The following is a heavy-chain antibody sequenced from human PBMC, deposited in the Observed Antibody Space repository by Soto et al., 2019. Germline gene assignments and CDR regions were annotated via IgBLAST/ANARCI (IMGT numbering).Heavy chain of an antibody. V-gene: IGHV1-8*01. CDR1: GYTFTSND. D-gene: IGHD3-16*02. Sequence: QVQLVQSGAEVKKPGASVKVSCKASGYTFTSNDINWVRQATGQGLEWMGWMNPNSGNTGYAQKFQGRVTMTRNTAISTAYMELSSLCPVLTAVYSCERGTRSVSLWGQGTMVTVSS. J-gene: IGHJ3*01. CDR3: ERGTRSVSL. CDR2: MNPNSGNT.